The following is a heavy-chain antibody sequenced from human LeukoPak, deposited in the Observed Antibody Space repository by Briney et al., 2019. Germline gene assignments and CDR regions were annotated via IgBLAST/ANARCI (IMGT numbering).Heavy chain of an antibody. V-gene: IGHV3-7*03. CDR3: ARGGGLDV. CDR2: INHNGNVN. CDR1: GFTFSSYW. Sequence: GGSLRLSCAASGFTFSSYWMNWARQAPGKGLEWVASINHNGNVNYYVDSVKGRFTISRDNAKNPLYLQMSNLRAEDTAVYFCARGGGLDVWGQGATVTVSS. J-gene: IGHJ6*02. D-gene: IGHD3-16*01.